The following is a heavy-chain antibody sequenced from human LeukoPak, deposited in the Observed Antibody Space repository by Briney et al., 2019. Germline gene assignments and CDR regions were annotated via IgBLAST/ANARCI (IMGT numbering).Heavy chain of an antibody. CDR3: PRDGAVAAVFDY. CDR1: GYTFTTYG. V-gene: IGHV1-18*01. Sequence: GAAVKVSCKASGYTFTTYGVTWVRQAPGQGLEWMGWISPYNGDTNYAQNLQGRVTLTTDTSTSTAYMELRSLRSDDTAVYYCPRDGAVAAVFDYWGQGTLVTVSS. D-gene: IGHD6-19*01. J-gene: IGHJ4*02. CDR2: ISPYNGDT.